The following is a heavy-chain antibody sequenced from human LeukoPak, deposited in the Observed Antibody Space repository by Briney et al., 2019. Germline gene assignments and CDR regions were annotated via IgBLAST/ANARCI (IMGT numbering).Heavy chain of an antibody. Sequence: PSETLSLTCTVSGGSISSGGYYWSWIRQHPGKGLEWIGYIYYSGSTYYNPSLKSRVTISVDTSKNQFSLKLGSVTAADTAVYYCARVPDGYNYLDYWGQGTLVTVSS. CDR3: ARVPDGYNYLDY. CDR1: GGSISSGGYY. V-gene: IGHV4-31*03. CDR2: IYYSGST. J-gene: IGHJ4*02. D-gene: IGHD5-24*01.